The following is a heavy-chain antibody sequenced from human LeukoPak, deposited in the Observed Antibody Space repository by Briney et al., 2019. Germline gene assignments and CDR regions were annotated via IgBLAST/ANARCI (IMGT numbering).Heavy chain of an antibody. Sequence: GRSLRLSCAASGFTFSSYGMHWVRQAPGKGLEWVAVISYDGSNKYYADSVKGRFTISRDNSKNTLYLQMNSLRAEDTAVYYCAKDDGGDQYYNWFDPWGQGTLVTVSS. V-gene: IGHV3-30*18. D-gene: IGHD2-21*02. J-gene: IGHJ5*02. CDR3: AKDDGGDQYYNWFDP. CDR1: GFTFSSYG. CDR2: ISYDGSNK.